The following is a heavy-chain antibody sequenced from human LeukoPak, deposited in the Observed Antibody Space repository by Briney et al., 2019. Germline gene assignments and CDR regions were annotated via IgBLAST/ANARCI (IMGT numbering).Heavy chain of an antibody. J-gene: IGHJ4*02. Sequence: GESLKISCASSGFTFSSYGMHWVRQAPGKGLESVAIIWYDGSNKYYADSVKGRFTISRDNSKNTRYLQMNSLRAEDTAVYYCARGVMYYDSSGYLFDYWGQGILVTVSS. CDR3: ARGVMYYDSSGYLFDY. V-gene: IGHV3-33*01. D-gene: IGHD3-22*01. CDR2: IWYDGSNK. CDR1: GFTFSSYG.